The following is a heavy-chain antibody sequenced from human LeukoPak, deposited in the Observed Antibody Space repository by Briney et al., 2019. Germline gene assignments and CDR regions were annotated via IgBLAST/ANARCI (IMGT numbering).Heavy chain of an antibody. Sequence: GESLKISCKGSGYRFSSYWIGWVRQMPGKGLEWMGIIYTGDSDTRYSTSFQGQVTISADKSISTAYLQWISLKASDTAMYYCARHARFGELPPKYFDYWGQGTLVTVSS. D-gene: IGHD3-10*01. CDR2: IYTGDSDT. V-gene: IGHV5-51*01. J-gene: IGHJ4*02. CDR3: ARHARFGELPPKYFDY. CDR1: GYRFSSYW.